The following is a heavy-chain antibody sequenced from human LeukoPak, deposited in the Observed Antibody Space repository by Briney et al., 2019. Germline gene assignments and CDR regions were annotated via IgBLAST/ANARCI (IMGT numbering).Heavy chain of an antibody. CDR1: GSTFSSYG. Sequence: GGSLRLSCAASGSTFSSYGMHWVRQAPGKGLEWVAVISYDGSNKYYADSVKGRFTISRDNSKNTLYLQMNSLRAEDTAVYYCAKDRPKFLLYDSRDMDVWGQGTTVTVSS. J-gene: IGHJ6*02. V-gene: IGHV3-30*18. D-gene: IGHD3-22*01. CDR3: AKDRPKFLLYDSRDMDV. CDR2: ISYDGSNK.